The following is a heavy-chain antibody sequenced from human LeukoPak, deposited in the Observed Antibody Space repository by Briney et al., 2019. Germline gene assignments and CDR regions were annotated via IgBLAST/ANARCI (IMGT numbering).Heavy chain of an antibody. CDR3: ARVEQWLGYMDV. CDR1: GYTFTSYG. J-gene: IGHJ6*03. CDR2: SSAYNGNT. Sequence: GASVKVSCKASGYTFTSYGISWVRQAPGQGLEWMGWSSAYNGNTNYAQKLQGRVTMTRDTSISTAYMELSRLRSDDTAVYYCARVEQWLGYMDVWGKGTTVTISS. D-gene: IGHD6-19*01. V-gene: IGHV1-18*01.